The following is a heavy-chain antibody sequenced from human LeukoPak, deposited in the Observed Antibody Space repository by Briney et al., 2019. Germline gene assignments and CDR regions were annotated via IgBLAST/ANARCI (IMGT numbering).Heavy chain of an antibody. CDR2: IDGGGNGT. D-gene: IGHD2-15*01. V-gene: IGHV3-74*01. CDR1: GFTFSDSW. Sequence: PGGSLRLSCVASGFTFSDSWMHWVRQAPGKGLAWVSRIDGGGNGTPYADSVKGRFTISRDNAKSTLYLQMNSLRAEDTAVYYCARGRISLSYFDYWGQGVLVTVAS. J-gene: IGHJ4*02. CDR3: ARGRISLSYFDY.